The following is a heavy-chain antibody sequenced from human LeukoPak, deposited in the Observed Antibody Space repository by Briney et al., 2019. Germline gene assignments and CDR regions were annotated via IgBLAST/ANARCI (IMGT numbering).Heavy chain of an antibody. J-gene: IGHJ1*01. D-gene: IGHD3-22*01. CDR1: GFTFSSYG. CDR2: ISYDGSNK. CDR3: AKDAGGYYDSSGYYRTLEYFQH. Sequence: GGSLRLSCAASGFTFSSYGMHWVRQAPGKGLEWVAVISYDGSNKYYADSVKGRFTISRDNSKNTLYLQMNSLRAEDTAVYYCAKDAGGYYDSSGYYRTLEYFQHWGQGTLVTVSS. V-gene: IGHV3-30*18.